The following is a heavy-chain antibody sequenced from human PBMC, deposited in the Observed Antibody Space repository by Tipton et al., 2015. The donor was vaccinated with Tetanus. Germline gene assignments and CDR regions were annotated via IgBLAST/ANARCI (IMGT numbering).Heavy chain of an antibody. V-gene: IGHV3-30*18. CDR1: EFTFSRFG. D-gene: IGHD3-16*01. CDR3: AKAKPVITLAFFDY. CDR2: ISYDGNHK. J-gene: IGHJ4*02. Sequence: SLRLSCAASEFTFSRFGMHWVRQAPGKGLEWVAGISYDGNHKYYKDSVKCRFTISRDNSKNTLYLQMNSLRAEDTAIYYCAKAKPVITLAFFDYWGQGTLVTVSS.